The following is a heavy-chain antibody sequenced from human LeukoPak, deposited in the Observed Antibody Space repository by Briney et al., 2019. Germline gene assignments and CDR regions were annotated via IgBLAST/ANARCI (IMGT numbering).Heavy chain of an antibody. CDR1: GGSISSYY. D-gene: IGHD6-13*01. Sequence: SSETLSLTCTVSGGSISSYYWSWIRQPPGKGLEWIGYIYYSGSTNYNPSLKSRVTISVDTSKNQFSLKLSSVTAADTAVYYCAREVIAAAGFYHGWFDPWGQGTLVTVSS. CDR3: AREVIAAAGFYHGWFDP. V-gene: IGHV4-59*01. CDR2: IYYSGST. J-gene: IGHJ5*02.